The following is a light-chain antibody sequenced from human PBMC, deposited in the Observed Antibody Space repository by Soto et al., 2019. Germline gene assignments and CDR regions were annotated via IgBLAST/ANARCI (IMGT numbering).Light chain of an antibody. V-gene: IGKV1-5*03. Sequence: QITQSPSTLSASVLERVTITCRASQSISSWLAWYQQKPGKAPKLLIYKASSLESGVPSRFSGSGSGTEFTLTISSLQPDDFATYYCQQYNSYWTFGQGTKVDIK. CDR2: KAS. J-gene: IGKJ1*01. CDR3: QQYNSYWT. CDR1: QSISSW.